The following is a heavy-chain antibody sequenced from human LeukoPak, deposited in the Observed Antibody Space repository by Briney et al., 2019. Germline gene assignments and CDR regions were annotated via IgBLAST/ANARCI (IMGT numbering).Heavy chain of an antibody. CDR1: GGSISSYY. Sequence: SETLSLTCTVSGGSISSYYWNWIRQPAGKGLEWIGRIYISGSTSYNPSLKSRVTMSVDTSKNQFSLKLSSVTAADPAVYYCARGTVPVAPIGYYYYYMDVWGKGTTVTVSS. D-gene: IGHD2-2*01. CDR3: ARGTVPVAPIGYYYYYMDV. J-gene: IGHJ6*03. CDR2: IYISGST. V-gene: IGHV4-4*07.